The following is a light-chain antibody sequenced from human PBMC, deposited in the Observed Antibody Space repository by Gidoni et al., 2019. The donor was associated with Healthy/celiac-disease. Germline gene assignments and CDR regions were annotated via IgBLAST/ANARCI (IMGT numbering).Light chain of an antibody. CDR1: QSVSSSY. CDR3: QQYGSSPLT. CDR2: GAS. V-gene: IGKV3-20*01. Sequence: EIVLTQSTGTLYLSPGERATLSCRASQSVSSSYLAWYQQKPGQAPRLLIYGASSRATGIPDRFSGSGSGTDFTLPISRLEPEDFAVYYCQQYGSSPLTFGGGTKVEIK. J-gene: IGKJ4*01.